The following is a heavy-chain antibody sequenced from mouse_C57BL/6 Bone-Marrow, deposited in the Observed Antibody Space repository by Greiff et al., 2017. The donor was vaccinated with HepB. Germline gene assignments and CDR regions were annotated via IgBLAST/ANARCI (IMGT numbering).Heavy chain of an antibody. Sequence: EVNLVESGGGLVQPGGSRKLSCAASGFTFSSFGIHWVRQAPEKGLEWVAYISSGSSAIYYADTVKGRFTLSRDNPKNTLFLQRTSLRSEDTAMYYCARQDPFYYAMDYWGQGTSVTVSS. CDR1: GFTFSSFG. J-gene: IGHJ4*01. CDR2: ISSGSSAI. CDR3: ARQDPFYYAMDY. V-gene: IGHV5-17*02.